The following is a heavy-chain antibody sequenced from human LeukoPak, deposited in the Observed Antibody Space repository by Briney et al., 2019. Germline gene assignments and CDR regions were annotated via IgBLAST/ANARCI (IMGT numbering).Heavy chain of an antibody. CDR3: ARDQSSSSSGGFDY. Sequence: SETLSLTCAVSGGSISSSNWWSWVRQPPGKGLEWIGEIYHSGSTNYNPSLKSRVTISVDKSKNQFSLKLSSVTAADTAVYYCARDQSSSSSGGFDYWGQGTLVTVSS. CDR2: IYHSGST. D-gene: IGHD6-6*01. J-gene: IGHJ4*02. CDR1: GGSISSSNW. V-gene: IGHV4-4*02.